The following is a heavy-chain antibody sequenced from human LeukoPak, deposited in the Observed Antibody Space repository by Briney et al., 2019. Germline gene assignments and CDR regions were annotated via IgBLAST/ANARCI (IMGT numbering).Heavy chain of an antibody. Sequence: ASVKVSCKASEYTFTSYDINWVRQATGQGLEWMGWMNPNSGNTGYAQKFQGRVTMTRNTSITTAYMELSSLTSEDTAVYYCARGTPSGWHGAVYWGQGTLVTVSS. V-gene: IGHV1-8*01. J-gene: IGHJ4*02. CDR3: ARGTPSGWHGAVY. CDR2: MNPNSGNT. D-gene: IGHD6-19*01. CDR1: EYTFTSYD.